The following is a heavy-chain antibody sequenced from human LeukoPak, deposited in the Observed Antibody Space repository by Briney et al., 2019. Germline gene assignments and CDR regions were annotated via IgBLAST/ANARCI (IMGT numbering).Heavy chain of an antibody. CDR3: ARSPFWSGYYYYFDY. CDR2: MNPNSGNT. V-gene: IGHV1-8*02. CDR1: GYTFNSYD. D-gene: IGHD3-3*01. J-gene: IGHJ4*02. Sequence: GASVKVSCKASGYTFNSYDINWVRQATGQGLEWMGWMNPNSGNTGYAQKFQGRVTITRNTSISTAYMELSSLRSEDTAVYYCARSPFWSGYYYYFDYWGQGTLVTVSS.